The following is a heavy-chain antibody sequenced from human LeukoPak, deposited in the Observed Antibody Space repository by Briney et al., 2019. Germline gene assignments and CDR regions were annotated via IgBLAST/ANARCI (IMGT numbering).Heavy chain of an antibody. CDR2: ISYDGNSK. V-gene: IGHV3-30*18. CDR1: GFTFSSYG. D-gene: IGHD3-22*01. Sequence: AGGSLRLSCAASGFTFSSYGMHWVRQAPGKGLEWVALISYDGNSKYYADSVKGRFTISRDNSENTLHLQMSSLRAEDTAVYYCAKDHVNYDSRQGFDYWGQGTLVTVSS. CDR3: AKDHVNYDSRQGFDY. J-gene: IGHJ4*02.